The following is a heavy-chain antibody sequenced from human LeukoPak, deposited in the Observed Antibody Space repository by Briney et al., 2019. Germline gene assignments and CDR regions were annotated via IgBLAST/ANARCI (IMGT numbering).Heavy chain of an antibody. D-gene: IGHD2-15*01. Sequence: GGSLRLSCAASGFTVSSNYMSWVRQAPGKGLEWVSVIYSGGSTYYADSVKGRFTISRNNSKNTLYLQMNSLRAEDTAVYYCASDRILPAHRRGWFDPWGQGTLVTVSS. J-gene: IGHJ5*02. CDR2: IYSGGST. V-gene: IGHV3-53*01. CDR1: GFTVSSNY. CDR3: ASDRILPAHRRGWFDP.